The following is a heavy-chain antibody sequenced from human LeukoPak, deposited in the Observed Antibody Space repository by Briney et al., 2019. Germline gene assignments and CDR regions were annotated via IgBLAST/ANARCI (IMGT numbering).Heavy chain of an antibody. D-gene: IGHD3-10*01. CDR2: INHSGST. CDR1: GGSFSGYY. Sequence: SETLSLTCAVYGGSFSGYYWSWIRQPPGKGLEWIGEINHSGSTNYNPSLKSRVTISVDTSKNQFSLKLSSVTAADTAVYYCARRRSRDYYGSGSYYQGAFDIWGQGTMVTVSS. V-gene: IGHV4-34*01. CDR3: ARRRSRDYYGSGSYYQGAFDI. J-gene: IGHJ3*02.